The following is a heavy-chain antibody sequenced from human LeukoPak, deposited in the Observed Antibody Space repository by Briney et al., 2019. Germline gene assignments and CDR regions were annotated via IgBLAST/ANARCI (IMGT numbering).Heavy chain of an antibody. CDR3: ARDTVPKLEDANNWFDP. CDR1: GYTFTSYA. J-gene: IGHJ5*02. CDR2: INTNTGNP. D-gene: IGHD1-1*01. Sequence: ASVKVSCKASGYTFTSYAMNWVRQAPGQGLEWMGWINTNTGNPTYAQGFTGRFVFSLDTSVSTAYLQISSLKAEDTAVYYCARDTVPKLEDANNWFDPWGQGTLVTVSS. V-gene: IGHV7-4-1*02.